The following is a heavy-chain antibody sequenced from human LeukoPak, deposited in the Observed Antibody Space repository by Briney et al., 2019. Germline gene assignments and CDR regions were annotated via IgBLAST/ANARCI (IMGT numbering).Heavy chain of an antibody. J-gene: IGHJ4*02. CDR2: INHSGST. CDR3: ARGGSSSWYRRAFDY. V-gene: IGHV4-38-2*02. D-gene: IGHD6-13*01. Sequence: SETLSLTCTVSGYSISSGYYWGWIRQPPGKGLEWIGEINHSGSTNYNPSLKSRVTISVDTSKNQFSLKPSSVTAADTAVYYCARGGSSSWYRRAFDYWGQGTLVTVSS. CDR1: GYSISSGYY.